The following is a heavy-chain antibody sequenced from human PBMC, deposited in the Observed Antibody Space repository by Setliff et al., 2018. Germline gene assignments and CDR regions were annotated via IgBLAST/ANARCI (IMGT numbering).Heavy chain of an antibody. D-gene: IGHD2-15*01. CDR1: GYTFTSHY. CDR2: INPSSGRT. CDR3: ARDQGGCSGGSCYFWFDP. V-gene: IGHV1-46*01. J-gene: IGHJ5*02. Sequence: ASVKVSCKASGYTFTSHYMHWVRQAPGLGLEWMGTINPSSGRTSYAQKFQGRVTMTRDTSTSIAYMELSRLRSDDTAVFYCARDQGGCSGGSCYFWFDPWGQGTLVTVSS.